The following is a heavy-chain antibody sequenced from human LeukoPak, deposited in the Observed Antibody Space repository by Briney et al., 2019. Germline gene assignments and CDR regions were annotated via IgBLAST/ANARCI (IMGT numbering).Heavy chain of an antibody. Sequence: ASVKVSCKASGYTFTSYDINWVRQATGQGLEWMGWMSPNSDNTGYAQKFQGRVTITRDTSASTVYMELSSLRSEDTAVYYCARVKAGTTFLDYWGQGTLVTLSS. D-gene: IGHD1-7*01. CDR2: MSPNSDNT. CDR1: GYTFTSYD. V-gene: IGHV1-8*01. CDR3: ARVKAGTTFLDY. J-gene: IGHJ4*02.